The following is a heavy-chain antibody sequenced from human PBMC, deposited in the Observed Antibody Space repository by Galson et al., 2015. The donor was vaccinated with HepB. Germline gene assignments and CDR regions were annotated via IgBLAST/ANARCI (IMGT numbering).Heavy chain of an antibody. CDR3: TTVRANGG. D-gene: IGHD3-16*01. CDR2: ILTNTDSGTK. V-gene: IGHV3-15*07. Sequence: SLRLSCAASGFTFNNAWINWVRQAPGKGLEWVGRILTNTDSGTKAYAAPVNGRFTISTDHSKTTVYLQMNSLNTEDTAVYYCTTVRANGGRGQGTLVGVSS. CDR1: GFTFNNAW. J-gene: IGHJ4*02.